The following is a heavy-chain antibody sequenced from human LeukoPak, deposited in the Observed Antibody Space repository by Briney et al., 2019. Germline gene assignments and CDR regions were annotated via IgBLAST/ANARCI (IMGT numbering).Heavy chain of an antibody. CDR2: ISSSSSTI. Sequence: GGSLRLSCAASGFTFSSYSMNWVRQAPGKGLEWVSYISSSSSTIYFPDSVKGRFTISRDNAKNSLYLQMNGLRDEDTAVYYCARDAGSGYFDYWGQGTLVTVSS. CDR1: GFTFSSYS. J-gene: IGHJ4*02. CDR3: ARDAGSGYFDY. V-gene: IGHV3-48*02. D-gene: IGHD6-19*01.